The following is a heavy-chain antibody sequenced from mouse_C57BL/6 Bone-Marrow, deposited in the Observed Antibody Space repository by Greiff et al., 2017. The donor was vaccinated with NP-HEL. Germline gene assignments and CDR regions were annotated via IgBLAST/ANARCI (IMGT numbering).Heavy chain of an antibody. V-gene: IGHV6-6*01. Sequence: EVMLVESGGGLVQPGGSMKLSCAASGFTFSDAWMDWVRQSPEKGLEWVAEIRNKANNHATYYAESVKGRFTISRDDSKSSVYLQMNSLRAEDTGIYYCTRTWLPDFDYWGQGTTLTVSS. CDR3: TRTWLPDFDY. CDR2: IRNKANNHAT. J-gene: IGHJ2*01. CDR1: GFTFSDAW. D-gene: IGHD2-2*01.